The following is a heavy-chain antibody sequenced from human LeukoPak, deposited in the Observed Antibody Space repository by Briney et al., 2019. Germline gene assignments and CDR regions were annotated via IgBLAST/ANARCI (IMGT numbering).Heavy chain of an antibody. D-gene: IGHD6-19*01. CDR3: ARESRSSGEDY. CDR1: GYSFINYG. J-gene: IGHJ4*02. CDR2: ISVYSDDS. V-gene: IGHV1-18*01. Sequence: ASVTVSCKASGYSFINYGISWVRQAPGQGLEWVGWISVYSDDSRYAQKFQGRVTMTTDASTRTAYMELTSLRSDDTAVYYCARESRSSGEDYWGQGTLVTVSS.